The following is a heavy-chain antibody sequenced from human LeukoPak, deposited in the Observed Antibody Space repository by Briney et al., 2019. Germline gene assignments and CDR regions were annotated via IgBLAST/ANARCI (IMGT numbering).Heavy chain of an antibody. CDR1: GGSISSGGYN. CDR2: IYYSGST. J-gene: IGHJ4*02. Sequence: SETLSLTCTVSGGSISSGGYNWSWIRQHPGKGLEWIGYIYYSGSTYYNPSLKSRVTISVDTSKNQFSLKLSSVTAADTAVYYCARDKRVDYYDSSGYDDWGQGTLVTVSS. CDR3: ARDKRVDYYDSSGYDD. V-gene: IGHV4-31*03. D-gene: IGHD3-22*01.